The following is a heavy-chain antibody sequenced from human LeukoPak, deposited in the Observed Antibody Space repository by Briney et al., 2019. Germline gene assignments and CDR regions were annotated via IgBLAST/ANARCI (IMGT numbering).Heavy chain of an antibody. V-gene: IGHV1-18*01. D-gene: IGHD5-12*01. Sequence: ASVKVSCTASGGTFSSYAISWVRQAPGQGLEWMGWISAYNGNTNYAQKLQGRVTMTTDTSTSTAYMELRSLRSDDTAVYYCARERLDIVATNPFDYWGQGTLVTVSS. CDR1: GGTFSSYA. J-gene: IGHJ4*02. CDR3: ARERLDIVATNPFDY. CDR2: ISAYNGNT.